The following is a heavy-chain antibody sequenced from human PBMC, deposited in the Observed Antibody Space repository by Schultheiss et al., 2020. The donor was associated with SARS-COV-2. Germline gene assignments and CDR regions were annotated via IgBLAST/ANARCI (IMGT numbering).Heavy chain of an antibody. D-gene: IGHD3-3*01. V-gene: IGHV4-30-2*01. CDR3: ARQISSITIFGVVPNWFDP. J-gene: IGHJ5*02. CDR2: IYHSGST. CDR1: GGSFSSGGYS. Sequence: QTLSLTCGVSGGSFSSGGYSWSWIRQPPGKGLEWIGYIYHSGSTYYNPSLKSRVTISVDRSQNQFSLKLSSVTAADTAVYYCARQISSITIFGVVPNWFDPWGQGTLVTVSS.